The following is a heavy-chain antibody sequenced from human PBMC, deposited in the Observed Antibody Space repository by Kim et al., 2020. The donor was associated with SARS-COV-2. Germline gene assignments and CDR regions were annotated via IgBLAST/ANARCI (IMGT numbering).Heavy chain of an antibody. Sequence: ASVKVSCKASGYTFINHAMHWVRQAPGQRPEWLGWIFTDNGQTTYSQTFQGRVTITRDTSANTAYMELTSLKSDDTAVYFCARGFEGTFDYWGRGTLVTVSS. V-gene: IGHV1-3*04. CDR3: ARGFEGTFDY. J-gene: IGHJ4*02. D-gene: IGHD3-10*01. CDR2: IFTDNGQT. CDR1: GYTFINHA.